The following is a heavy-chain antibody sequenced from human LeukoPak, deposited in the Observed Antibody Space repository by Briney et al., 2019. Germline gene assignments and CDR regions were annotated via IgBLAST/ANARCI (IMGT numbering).Heavy chain of an antibody. CDR3: ARHDYGDYGPFDC. V-gene: IGHV4-39*01. CDR2: IYYSGST. Sequence: PSETLSLTCTVSGGSIGSGDYYWGWIRQPPGKGLEWIGTIYYSGSTYYNTSLKSRVTIFVDMPNNLFSLKLNSVTAADTAVYYCARHDYGDYGPFDCWGQGALVTVSS. J-gene: IGHJ4*02. CDR1: GGSIGSGDYY. D-gene: IGHD4-17*01.